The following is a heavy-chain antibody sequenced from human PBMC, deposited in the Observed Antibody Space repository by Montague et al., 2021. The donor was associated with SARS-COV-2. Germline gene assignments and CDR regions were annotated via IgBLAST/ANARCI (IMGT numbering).Heavy chain of an antibody. CDR3: ARGPQYSSSWYGTRNWFDP. D-gene: IGHD6-13*01. J-gene: IGHJ5*02. CDR1: GGSFSGYY. V-gene: IGHV4-34*01. CDR2: INHSGST. Sequence: SETLSLTCAVYGGSFSGYYWSWIRQPPGRGLEWIGEINHSGSTNYNPSLKSRDTISVDTSKNQFSLKLSSVTAADTAVYYCARGPQYSSSWYGTRNWFDPWGQGTLVTVSS.